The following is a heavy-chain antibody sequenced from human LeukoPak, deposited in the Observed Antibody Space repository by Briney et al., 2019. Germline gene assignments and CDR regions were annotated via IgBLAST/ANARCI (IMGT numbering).Heavy chain of an antibody. J-gene: IGHJ4*02. CDR2: IWYDGSNK. D-gene: IGHD6-13*01. Sequence: GRSLRLSCAASGFTFSSYGMHWVRQAPGKGLEWVAVIWYDGSNKYHADSVKGRFTISRDNSKNTLYLRMNSLRAEDTAVYYCAKESARFSSSWSLFDYWGQGTLVTVSS. V-gene: IGHV3-33*06. CDR1: GFTFSSYG. CDR3: AKESARFSSSWSLFDY.